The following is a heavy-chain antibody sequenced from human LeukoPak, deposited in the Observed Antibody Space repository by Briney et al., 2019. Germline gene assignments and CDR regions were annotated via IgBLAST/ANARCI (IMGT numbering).Heavy chain of an antibody. Sequence: GGSLRLSCAASGFTLDSGFTFTKNAMSWVRQAPGKGLEWVATISDNGDDTYYADSVKGRFTISRDNAKNSLYLQMNSLRAEDTAVYYCARRGGVVINDAFDIWGQGTMVTVSS. CDR2: ISDNGDDT. J-gene: IGHJ3*02. V-gene: IGHV3-23*01. D-gene: IGHD3-10*01. CDR1: GFTLDSGFTFTKNA. CDR3: ARRGGVVINDAFDI.